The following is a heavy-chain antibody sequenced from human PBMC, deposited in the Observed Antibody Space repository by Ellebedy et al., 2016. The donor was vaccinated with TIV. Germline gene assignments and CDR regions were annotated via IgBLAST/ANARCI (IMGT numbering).Heavy chain of an antibody. V-gene: IGHV4-31*03. D-gene: IGHD2-15*01. CDR1: GGSISSGGSY. J-gene: IGHJ4*02. CDR2: IFYSGST. CDR3: ARVNAVAATAADS. Sequence: SETLSLTCTVSGGSISSGGSYWSWIRQHPGKGLEWIGYIFYSGSTYYNPSLKSRLTISVDTSRNQFSLRLSSVTAADTAVYYCARVNAVAATAADSWGQGTLVIVSA.